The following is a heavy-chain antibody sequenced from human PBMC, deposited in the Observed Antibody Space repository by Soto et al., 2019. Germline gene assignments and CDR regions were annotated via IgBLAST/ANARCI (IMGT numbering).Heavy chain of an antibody. CDR3: ARSVFP. J-gene: IGHJ5*02. CDR1: GGSISSGGYY. V-gene: IGHV4-31*03. Sequence: TLSLTCTVSGGSISSGGYYWSWIRQHPGKGLEWIGYIYYSKSTYYNPSLKSRATISLDTSKNQFPLKLTSVTAADTAVYYCARSVFPWGQGTLVTVSS. CDR2: IYYSKST.